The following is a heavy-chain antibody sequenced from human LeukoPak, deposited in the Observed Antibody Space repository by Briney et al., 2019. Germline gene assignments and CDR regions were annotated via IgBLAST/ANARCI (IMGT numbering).Heavy chain of an antibody. D-gene: IGHD3-22*01. Sequence: GGSLRLSCAASGFTASGNYMSWVRQAPGKGLEWVSVIYSDDRTYYADSVKGRFTISRDNSKNTLYLQMNTLRAEDTAVYYCTRDGDYYDTSGPDVWGKGTTVTVSS. CDR3: TRDGDYYDTSGPDV. J-gene: IGHJ6*04. V-gene: IGHV3-53*01. CDR1: GFTASGNY. CDR2: IYSDDRT.